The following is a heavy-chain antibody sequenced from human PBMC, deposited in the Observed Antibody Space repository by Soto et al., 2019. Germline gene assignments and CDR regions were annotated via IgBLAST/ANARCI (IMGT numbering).Heavy chain of an antibody. V-gene: IGHV1-3*01. CDR3: AVPYSSGWSDFGAFDI. CDR2: INAGNGNT. CDR1: GYTFTSYA. J-gene: IGHJ3*02. Sequence: QVQLVQSGAEVKKPGASVKVSCKASGYTFTSYAMHWVRQAPGQRLEWMGWINAGNGNTKYSQKFQGRVTITRDTSASTAYMELSSLRSEDTAVYYCAVPYSSGWSDFGAFDIWGQGTMVTVSS. D-gene: IGHD6-19*01.